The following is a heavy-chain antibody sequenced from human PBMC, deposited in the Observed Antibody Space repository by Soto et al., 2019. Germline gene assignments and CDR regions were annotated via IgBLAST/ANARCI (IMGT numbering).Heavy chain of an antibody. V-gene: IGHV3-30-3*01. CDR1: GFTFSSYA. D-gene: IGHD2-2*01. J-gene: IGHJ6*02. Sequence: QVQLVESGGGVVQPGRSLRLSCAASGFTFSSYAMHWVRQAPGKGLEWVAVISYDGSNKYYADSVKGRFTISRDNSKNTLYLQMNSLRAEDTAVYYCARGKFICSSTSCYADYYYGMDVWGQGTTVTVSS. CDR2: ISYDGSNK. CDR3: ARGKFICSSTSCYADYYYGMDV.